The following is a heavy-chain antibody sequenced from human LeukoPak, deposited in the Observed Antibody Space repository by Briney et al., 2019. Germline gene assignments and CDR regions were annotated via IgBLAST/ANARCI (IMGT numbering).Heavy chain of an antibody. CDR1: GGSFSGYY. J-gene: IGHJ4*02. CDR3: ARNSGQWLFDY. Sequence: KPSETLSLTCAVYGGSFSGYYWNWIRQPPGKGLEWIGEINHSGSTNYNPSLKSRVTISVDTSKNQFSLKLSSVTAADTAVYYCARNSGQWLFDYWGQGTLVTVSS. V-gene: IGHV4-34*01. CDR2: INHSGST. D-gene: IGHD6-19*01.